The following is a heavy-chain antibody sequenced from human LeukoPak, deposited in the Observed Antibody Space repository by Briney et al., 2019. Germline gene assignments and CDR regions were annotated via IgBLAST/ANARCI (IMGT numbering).Heavy chain of an antibody. CDR3: ASPRYSYGVPTDY. Sequence: GGSLRLSCAASGFTFSSYWMHWVRQAPGKGLVWVSRINGDGSSTSYADSVKGRFTISRDNAKNTLYLQMNSLRAEDTAVYYCASPRYSYGVPTDYWRQGTLVTVSS. V-gene: IGHV3-74*01. CDR1: GFTFSSYW. J-gene: IGHJ4*02. CDR2: INGDGSST. D-gene: IGHD5-24*01.